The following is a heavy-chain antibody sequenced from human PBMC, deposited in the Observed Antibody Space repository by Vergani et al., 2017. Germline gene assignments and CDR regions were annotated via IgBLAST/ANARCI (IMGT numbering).Heavy chain of an antibody. J-gene: IGHJ6*03. CDR3: ARPTFKYSSYDYYYMDV. Sequence: QVQLVQSGAEVKKPGSSVKVSCKASGGTFSSYAISWVRQAPGQGLEWMGGIIPIFGTANYAQKFQGRVTITADESTSTAYMELSSLRSEDTAVYYCARPTFKYSSYDYYYMDVWGKGTTVTVSS. CDR2: IIPIFGTA. V-gene: IGHV1-69*01. D-gene: IGHD6-6*01. CDR1: GGTFSSYA.